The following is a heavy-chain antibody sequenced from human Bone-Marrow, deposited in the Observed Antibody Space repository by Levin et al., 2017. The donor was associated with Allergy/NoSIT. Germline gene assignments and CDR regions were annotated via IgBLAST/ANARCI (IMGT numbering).Heavy chain of an antibody. V-gene: IGHV4-31*03. CDR2: IYYSGST. Sequence: SQTLSLTCTVSGGSISSGGYYWSWIRQHPGKGLEWIGYIYYSGSTYYNPSLKSRVTISVDTSKNQFSLKLSSVTAADTAVYYCASFYDSSGYYYPWNWGQGTLVTVSS. CDR3: ASFYDSSGYYYPWN. CDR1: GGSISSGGYY. J-gene: IGHJ1*01. D-gene: IGHD3-22*01.